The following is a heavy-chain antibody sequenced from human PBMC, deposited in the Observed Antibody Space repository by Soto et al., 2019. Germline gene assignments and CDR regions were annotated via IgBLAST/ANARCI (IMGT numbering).Heavy chain of an antibody. CDR2: INAGNGNT. J-gene: IGHJ6*03. V-gene: IGHV1-3*01. D-gene: IGHD1-7*01. CDR3: ARTGTTGGGFGYYMDV. CDR1: GYTFTSYA. Sequence: QVQLVQSGAEVKKPGASVKVSCKASGYTFTSYAMHWVRQAPGQRLEWMGWINAGNGNTKYSQKFQGRVTITRDTSASTAYMELSSLRSEDTAVYYCARTGTTGGGFGYYMDVWGKGTTVTVSS.